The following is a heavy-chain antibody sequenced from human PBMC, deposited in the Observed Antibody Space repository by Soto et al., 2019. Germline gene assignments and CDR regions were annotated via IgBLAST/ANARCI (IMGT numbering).Heavy chain of an antibody. J-gene: IGHJ4*02. Sequence: GGSLRLSCAASGFTFSNAWMSWVRQAPGKGLEWVGRIKSKTDGGTTDYAAPVKGRFTISRDDSKNTLYLQMNSLKTEDTAVYYCTTDSPPRLYCSSTSCYRRGYWGQGTLVTVSS. CDR3: TTDSPPRLYCSSTSCYRRGY. CDR1: GFTFSNAW. D-gene: IGHD2-2*01. V-gene: IGHV3-15*01. CDR2: IKSKTDGGTT.